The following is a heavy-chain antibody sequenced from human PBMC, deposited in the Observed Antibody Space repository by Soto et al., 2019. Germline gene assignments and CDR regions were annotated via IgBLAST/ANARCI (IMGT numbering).Heavy chain of an antibody. D-gene: IGHD3-10*01. CDR1: GGSISSSNL. Sequence: KPSETLSLTCAVSGGSISSSNLWSCVRQPPGKGLEWIGEIYHSGSTNYNPSLKSRVTISVDKSKNQFSLKLSSVTAADTAVYYCASTGFGDTDDYWGQGTLVTVYS. V-gene: IGHV4-4*02. CDR2: IYHSGST. CDR3: ASTGFGDTDDY. J-gene: IGHJ4*02.